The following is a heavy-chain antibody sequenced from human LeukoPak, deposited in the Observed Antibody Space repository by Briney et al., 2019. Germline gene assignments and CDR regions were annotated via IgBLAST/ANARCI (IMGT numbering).Heavy chain of an antibody. V-gene: IGHV1-3*01. CDR3: SSEDDYGDAFDI. Sequence: GASVKVSCKASGYTFTYYAMHWVRQAPGQGFEWMGWINAGNGNTKYSQKFQGRVTITRDTSASTAYMELSGLRSEDTAVYYCSSEDDYGDAFDIWGQGTMVTVSS. CDR2: INAGNGNT. J-gene: IGHJ3*02. D-gene: IGHD4-17*01. CDR1: GYTFTYYA.